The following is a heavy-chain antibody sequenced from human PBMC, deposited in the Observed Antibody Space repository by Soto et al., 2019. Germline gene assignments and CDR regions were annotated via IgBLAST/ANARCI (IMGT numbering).Heavy chain of an antibody. D-gene: IGHD3-10*01. CDR2: ISGSGGST. CDR3: ATPPPGYYGSGSYYLPYFDY. CDR1: GLTFSSYA. Sequence: GGSLRLSCAASGLTFSSYAMSWVRQAPGKGLEWVSAISGSGGSTYYEDSVKGRFTISRDNSKNTLYLQMNSLRAEDTAVYYCATPPPGYYGSGSYYLPYFDYWGQGTLVTVSS. J-gene: IGHJ4*02. V-gene: IGHV3-23*01.